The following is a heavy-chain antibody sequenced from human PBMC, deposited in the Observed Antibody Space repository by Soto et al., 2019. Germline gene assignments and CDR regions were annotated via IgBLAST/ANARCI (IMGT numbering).Heavy chain of an antibody. CDR3: ARDYGTYYDISCPRHYSHTMDV. CDR1: GYTFFTYG. CDR2: ISAYNGNS. V-gene: IGHV1-18*04. J-gene: IGHJ6*02. Sequence: QVQLVQSGPEVKQPGASVKVSCKASGYTFFTYGVTWVRQAPGQGLEWMGWISAYNGNSNYAHHMQGRLTLTKESSTSTAYMELRSLISDYTAVYYCARDYGTYYDISCPRHYSHTMDVWGQGTTVPVS. D-gene: IGHD3-22*01.